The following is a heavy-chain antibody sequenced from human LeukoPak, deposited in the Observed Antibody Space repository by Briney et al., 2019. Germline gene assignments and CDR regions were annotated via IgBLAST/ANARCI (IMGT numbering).Heavy chain of an antibody. CDR1: GYTFTGCY. J-gene: IGHJ4*02. D-gene: IGHD5-18*01. Sequence: ASVKVSCKASGYTFTGCYMHWVRQAPGQGLEWMGWINPNSGGTNYAQKFQGRVTMTRDTSISTAYMELSRLRSDDTAVYYCARGYQLWFSFFDYWGQGTLVTVSS. CDR2: INPNSGGT. CDR3: ARGYQLWFSFFDY. V-gene: IGHV1-2*02.